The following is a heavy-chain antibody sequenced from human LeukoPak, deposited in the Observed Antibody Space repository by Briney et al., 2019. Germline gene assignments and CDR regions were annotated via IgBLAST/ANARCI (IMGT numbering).Heavy chain of an antibody. CDR1: GFXFSSYT. J-gene: IGHJ3*02. CDR3: ARELGAFDI. CDR2: ISSSSSYI. Sequence: GGSLKLSCAASGFXFSSYTINWVRQAPGKGLEWVSSISSSSSYIYYADSLKGRFTISRDNAKNSLYLQMNSLRAEDTAVYYCARELGAFDIWGQGTMVTVSS. V-gene: IGHV3-21*01. D-gene: IGHD7-27*01.